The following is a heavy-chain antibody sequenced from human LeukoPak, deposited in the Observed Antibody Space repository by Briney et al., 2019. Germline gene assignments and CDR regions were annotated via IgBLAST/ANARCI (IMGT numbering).Heavy chain of an antibody. J-gene: IGHJ3*02. V-gene: IGHV4-61*02. CDR2: IYTSGST. Sequence: PSETLSLTCTVSGGSISSGSYYWSWIRQPAGKGLEWIGRIYTSGSTNYNPSLKSRVTISVDTSKNQFSLKLSSVTAADTAVYYCARLDSVRYMAFDIWGQGTMVTVSS. CDR3: ARLDSVRYMAFDI. CDR1: GGSISSGSYY. D-gene: IGHD1-14*01.